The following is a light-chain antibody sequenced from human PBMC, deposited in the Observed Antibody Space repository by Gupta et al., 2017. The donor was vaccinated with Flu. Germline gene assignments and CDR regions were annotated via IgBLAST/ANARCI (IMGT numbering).Light chain of an antibody. CDR2: DAS. V-gene: IGKV3-11*01. Sequence: PPTLSLSPGERATLSCRASQSVRSELAWYQQRPGRAPRFVIFDASHRATGIPARFSGSGSGTDFTLTISSLEPEDFAIYYCQQRDNWPVTFGQGTRLEI. CDR3: QQRDNWPVT. CDR1: QSVRSE. J-gene: IGKJ5*01.